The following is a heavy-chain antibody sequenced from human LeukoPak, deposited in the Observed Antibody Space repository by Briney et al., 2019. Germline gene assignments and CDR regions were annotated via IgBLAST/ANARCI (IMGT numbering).Heavy chain of an antibody. CDR1: GFTFSSYS. CDR3: ARDSHSGSYYRLDY. J-gene: IGHJ4*02. Sequence: GGSLRLSCAASGFTFSSYSMNWVRQAPGKGLEWVSSISSSSSYIYYADSVKGRFTISRDNAKNSLYLQMNSLRAEDTAVYYCARDSHSGSYYRLDYWGQGTLVTVSS. CDR2: ISSSSSYI. D-gene: IGHD1-26*01. V-gene: IGHV3-21*04.